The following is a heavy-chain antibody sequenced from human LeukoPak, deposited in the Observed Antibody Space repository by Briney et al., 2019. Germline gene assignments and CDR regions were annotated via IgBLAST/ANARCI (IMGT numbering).Heavy chain of an antibody. CDR2: KKQDGSEK. J-gene: IGHJ4*02. CDR3: ARAVFPKSGSSYYFDY. D-gene: IGHD1-26*01. Sequence: GGSLRLSCAASGFTFSSYWMSWVRQAPGKGLEWVANKKQDGSEKYYVDSVKGRFTISRDNAKNSLYLQTNSLRAEDTAVYYCARAVFPKSGSSYYFDYWGQGTLVTVSS. V-gene: IGHV3-7*01. CDR1: GFTFSSYW.